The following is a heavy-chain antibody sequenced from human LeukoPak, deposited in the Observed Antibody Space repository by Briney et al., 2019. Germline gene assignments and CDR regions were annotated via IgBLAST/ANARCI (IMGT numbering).Heavy chain of an antibody. CDR2: ISAYNGNT. CDR1: GYTFTSYD. CDR3: AREPGYYDYVWGSYRFDY. J-gene: IGHJ4*02. D-gene: IGHD3-16*02. Sequence: ASVKVSCKASGYTFTSYDINWVRQATGQGLEWMGWISAYNGNTNYAQKLQGRVTMTTDTSTSTAYMELRSLRSDDTAVYYCAREPGYYDYVWGSYRFDYWGQGTLVTVSS. V-gene: IGHV1-18*01.